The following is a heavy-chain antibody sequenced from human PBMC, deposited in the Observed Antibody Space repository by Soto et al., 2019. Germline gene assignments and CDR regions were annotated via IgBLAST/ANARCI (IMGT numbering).Heavy chain of an antibody. CDR1: GGSISSSNW. CDR2: IHHSGST. CDR3: ARVRQGCSSTSCYFDP. D-gene: IGHD2-2*01. V-gene: IGHV4-4*02. J-gene: IGHJ5*02. Sequence: SETLSLTCAVSGGSISSSNWWNWVRQPPGKGLEWIGEIHHSGSTNYNPSLKSRATISVDKSKNQFSLKLNSLTAADTAVYYCARVRQGCSSTSCYFDPWGQGTLVTVSS.